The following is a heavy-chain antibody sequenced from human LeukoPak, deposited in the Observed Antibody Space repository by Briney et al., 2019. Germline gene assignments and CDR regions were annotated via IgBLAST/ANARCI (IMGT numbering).Heavy chain of an antibody. CDR2: ISGSGGST. V-gene: IGHV3-23*01. CDR1: GFTFSSYA. CDR3: ASPQRGSNEWNYF. D-gene: IGHD3-3*01. Sequence: GGSLRLSCAASGFTFSSYAMSWVRQAPGKGLEWVSAISGSGGSTYYADSVKGRFTISRDNSKNTLYLQMNSLKTEDTAVYYCASPQRGSNEWNYFWGQGTLVTVSS. J-gene: IGHJ4*02.